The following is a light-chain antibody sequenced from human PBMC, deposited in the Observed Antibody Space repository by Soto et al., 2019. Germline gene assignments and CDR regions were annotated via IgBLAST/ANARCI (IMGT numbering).Light chain of an antibody. CDR1: QSISNY. V-gene: IGKV1-39*01. CDR2: AAS. CDR3: QQSYNAPRT. Sequence: DIQLTQSPYYIAASVGDRVTSTCGASQSISNYLNWYQQKPGKAPRLLIHAASSLQSGVPSRFSGSGSGTDFTLTISSLQPEDFAIYYCQQSYNAPRTFGPGTKVDIK. J-gene: IGKJ3*01.